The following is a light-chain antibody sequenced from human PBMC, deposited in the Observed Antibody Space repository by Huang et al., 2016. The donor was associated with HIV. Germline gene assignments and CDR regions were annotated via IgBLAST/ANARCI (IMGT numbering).Light chain of an antibody. V-gene: IGKV3-15*01. CDR2: GAS. CDR3: QQYNNWPPEET. Sequence: EIVMTQSPATLSVSPGERATLSCRASQSVSSNLAWYQQKPGQAPRLLIYGASTRDTGIPAKFSGSGSGTVFTLTISSLESVDFAVYYCQQYNNWPPEETFGPGTKVDLQ. CDR1: QSVSSN. J-gene: IGKJ3*01.